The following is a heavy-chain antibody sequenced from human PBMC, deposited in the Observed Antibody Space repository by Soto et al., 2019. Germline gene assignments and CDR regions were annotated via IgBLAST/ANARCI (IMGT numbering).Heavy chain of an antibody. J-gene: IGHJ4*02. V-gene: IGHV4-31*03. Sequence: PSETLSLTCTVSGGSISSGGYYWSWIRQHPGKGLEWIGYIYYSGSTYYNPSLKSRVTISVDTSKNQFSLKLSSVTAADTAVYYCARVCYYDSSGCFDYWGQGTLVTVSS. CDR1: GGSISSGGYY. CDR2: IYYSGST. D-gene: IGHD3-22*01. CDR3: ARVCYYDSSGCFDY.